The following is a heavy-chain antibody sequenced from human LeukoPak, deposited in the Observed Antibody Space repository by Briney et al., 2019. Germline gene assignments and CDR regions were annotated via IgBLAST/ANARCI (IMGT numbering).Heavy chain of an antibody. J-gene: IGHJ4*02. CDR1: GFTFSSYA. CDR3: AKGPYCSSTSCYTVRAFDY. V-gene: IGHV3-23*01. D-gene: IGHD2-2*02. CDR2: ISGSGGST. Sequence: GGALRLSCEASGFTFSSYAMSWVRHAPGKGLEWVSAISGSGGSTYYADSVKGRFTISRDNSKNTLYLQMNSLRAEDTAVYYCAKGPYCSSTSCYTVRAFDYWGQGTLVTVSS.